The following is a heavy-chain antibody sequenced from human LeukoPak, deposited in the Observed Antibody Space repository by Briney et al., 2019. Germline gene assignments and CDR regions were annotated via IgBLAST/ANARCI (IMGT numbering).Heavy chain of an antibody. D-gene: IGHD3-22*01. J-gene: IGHJ4*02. CDR1: GFTFSTFY. CDR3: ARERDYYDSSGYR. CDR2: ISGSGDYT. Sequence: GGSLRLSCAASGFTFSTFYMSWVRQAPGKGLEWVSYISGSGDYTLYATSVKGRFTISRDNSKNTLYLQMNSLRAEDTAVYYCARERDYYDSSGYRWGQGTLVTVSS. V-gene: IGHV3-11*06.